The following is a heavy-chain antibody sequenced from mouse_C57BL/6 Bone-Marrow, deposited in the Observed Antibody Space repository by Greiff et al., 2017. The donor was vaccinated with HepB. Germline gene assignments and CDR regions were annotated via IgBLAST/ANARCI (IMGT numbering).Heavy chain of an antibody. D-gene: IGHD1-1*01. CDR1: GYTFTSYT. J-gene: IGHJ3*01. Sequence: VQLQQSGAELARPGASVKMSCKASGYTFTSYTMHWVKQRPGQGLEWIGYINPSSGYTKYNQKFKDKATLTADKSSSTAYMQLSSLTSEDSAVYYCARSITTVGGFAYWGQGTLVTVSA. V-gene: IGHV1-4*01. CDR2: INPSSGYT. CDR3: ARSITTVGGFAY.